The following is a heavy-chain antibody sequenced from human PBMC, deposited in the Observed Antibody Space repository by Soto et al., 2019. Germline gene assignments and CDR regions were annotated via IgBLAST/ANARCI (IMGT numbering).Heavy chain of an antibody. Sequence: SLRLSCAASGFTFSSYWMSWVRQAPGKGLEWVANIKQDGSEKYYVDSVKGRFTISRDNAKNSLYLQMNSLRAEDTAVYYCAREGGPYSSSWYYFDYWGQGTLVTVSS. D-gene: IGHD6-13*01. J-gene: IGHJ4*02. V-gene: IGHV3-7*03. CDR3: AREGGPYSSSWYYFDY. CDR2: IKQDGSEK. CDR1: GFTFSSYW.